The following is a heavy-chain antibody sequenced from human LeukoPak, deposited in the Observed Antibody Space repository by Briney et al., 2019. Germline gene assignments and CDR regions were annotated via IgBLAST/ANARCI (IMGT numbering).Heavy chain of an antibody. Sequence: SGTLSLTCTVSGCTIHNYYWSWLRQPPGKGLEWIGYIYSSGSSNYNPSLKSRVTMSVDTSQNYFSLKLSSVTAADMAFYDGARSWSGTGSTADHWGQGTLVTVSS. CDR3: ARSWSGTGSTADH. J-gene: IGHJ4*02. CDR2: IYSSGSS. CDR1: GCTIHNYY. D-gene: IGHD3/OR15-3a*01. V-gene: IGHV4-59*01.